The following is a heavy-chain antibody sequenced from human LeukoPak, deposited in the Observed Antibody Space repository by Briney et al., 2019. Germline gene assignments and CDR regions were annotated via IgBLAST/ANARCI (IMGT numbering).Heavy chain of an antibody. D-gene: IGHD2-2*01. CDR2: ISSGGTT. CDR1: GDSITSYY. CDR3: ARGGYYCSSASCYAWFDP. Sequence: SETLSLTCTVSGDSITSYYWSWIRQPAGKALEWIGRISSGGTTKYNPSLSSRVTMSVDTSKNQFSLKLNSVTAADTAVYYCARGGYYCSSASCYAWFDPWGQGTLVPVST. J-gene: IGHJ5*02. V-gene: IGHV4-4*07.